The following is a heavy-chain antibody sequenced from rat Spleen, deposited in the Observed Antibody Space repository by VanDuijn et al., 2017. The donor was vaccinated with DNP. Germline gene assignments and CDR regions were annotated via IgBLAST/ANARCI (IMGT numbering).Heavy chain of an antibody. CDR1: GFTFSDYY. CDR3: SRWGDYFDY. J-gene: IGHJ2*01. CDR2: IDTSGIRT. Sequence: EVQLVESGGGLVQPGRSLKLSCAASGFTFSDYYMAWVRQAPTKGLEWVAAIDTSGIRTYYPDSVKGRFTISRDNAKTSLYLQMNSLKSEDSATYYCSRWGDYFDYWGQGIMVTVSS. V-gene: IGHV5-25*01.